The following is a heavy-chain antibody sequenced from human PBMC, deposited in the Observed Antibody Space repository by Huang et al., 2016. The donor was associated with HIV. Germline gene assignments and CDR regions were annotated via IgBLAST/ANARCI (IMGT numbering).Heavy chain of an antibody. J-gene: IGHJ3*02. CDR3: ARSLMGEDPFDI. V-gene: IGHV4-34*01. Sequence: QVRLHQWGTGLVRPSEPLSLTCAVYGGPLSGHYWGWVRLPPGGGLEWPGEFNHRGSANYNPSLKSRLSMSIDTSKKQFSLKLGSVTAADTALYYCARSLMGEDPFDIWGQGTLVTVSS. D-gene: IGHD3-16*01. CDR2: FNHRGSA. CDR1: GGPLSGHY.